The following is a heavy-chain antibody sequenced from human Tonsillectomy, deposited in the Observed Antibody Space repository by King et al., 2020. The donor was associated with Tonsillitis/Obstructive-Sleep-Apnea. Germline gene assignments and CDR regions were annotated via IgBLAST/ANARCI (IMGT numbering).Heavy chain of an antibody. CDR1: GFSLSTSGVG. Sequence: ITLKESGPTLVKPTQTLTLTCTFSGFSLSTSGVGVGWIRQPPGQPLEWLALIYWDDDKRYSPSLKSRLTITKDTSKNQVVLTMINMDPVDTATYYCEHSLTNGSGAIWGQGTLVTVSS. D-gene: IGHD3-10*01. CDR2: IYWDDDK. CDR3: EHSLTNGSGAI. V-gene: IGHV2-5*02. J-gene: IGHJ4*02.